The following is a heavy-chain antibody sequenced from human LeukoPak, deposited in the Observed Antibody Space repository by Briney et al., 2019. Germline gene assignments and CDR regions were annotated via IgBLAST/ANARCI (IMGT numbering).Heavy chain of an antibody. J-gene: IGHJ4*02. Sequence: GGSPRLSCAASGFTYSNYAMNWVRQAPGKGLEWVSVISGSSRSTYYADSVKGRFTISRDKSKNSLYLQMNSLRVEDTAIYYCAKSIVDSGTYIPFDYWGQGTLVTVSS. CDR2: ISGSSRST. V-gene: IGHV3-23*01. D-gene: IGHD1-26*01. CDR1: GFTYSNYA. CDR3: AKSIVDSGTYIPFDY.